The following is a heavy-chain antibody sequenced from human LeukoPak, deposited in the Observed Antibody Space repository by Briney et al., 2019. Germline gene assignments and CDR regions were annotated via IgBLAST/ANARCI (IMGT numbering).Heavy chain of an antibody. Sequence: GGSLRLSCAASGFTFSSYAMHWVRQAPGKGLEWVAVISYDGSNKYYADSVKGRFTISRDNCKNTLYLQMNSLRAEDTAVYYCARSSSWSGYDYWGQGTLVTVSS. V-gene: IGHV3-30-3*01. J-gene: IGHJ4*02. CDR1: GFTFSSYA. CDR2: ISYDGSNK. CDR3: ARSSSWSGYDY. D-gene: IGHD6-13*01.